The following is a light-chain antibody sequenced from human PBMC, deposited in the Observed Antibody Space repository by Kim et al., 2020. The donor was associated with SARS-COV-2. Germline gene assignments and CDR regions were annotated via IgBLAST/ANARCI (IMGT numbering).Light chain of an antibody. CDR1: RLRSYY. J-gene: IGLJ2*01. Sequence: AVGQTVRITCQGDRLRSYYASWYQQKPGQAPVLVIYGKNNRPSGIPDRFSGSSSGNTASLTITGAQAEDEADYCCNSRDSSGNHLVFGGGTQLTVL. V-gene: IGLV3-19*01. CDR2: GKN. CDR3: NSRDSSGNHLV.